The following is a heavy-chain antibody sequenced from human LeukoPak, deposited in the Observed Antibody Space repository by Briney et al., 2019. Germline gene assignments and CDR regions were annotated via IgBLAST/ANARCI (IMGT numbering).Heavy chain of an antibody. V-gene: IGHV1-8*01. CDR1: GYTFTSYD. CDR2: MNPNTGNT. J-gene: IGHJ4*02. Sequence: ASVKVSCKASGYTFTSYDINWVRQATGQGLEWMGWMNPNTGNTGYVQKFQGRVTMTRDTPIGTAYMELSSLRAEDTAVYYCARDRVGVGGNGWENWGQGTLVTVSS. D-gene: IGHD6-19*01. CDR3: ARDRVGVGGNGWEN.